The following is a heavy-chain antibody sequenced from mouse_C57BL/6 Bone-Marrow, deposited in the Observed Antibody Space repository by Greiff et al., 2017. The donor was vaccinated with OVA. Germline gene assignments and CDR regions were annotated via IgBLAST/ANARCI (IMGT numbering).Heavy chain of an antibody. Sequence: QVQLQQSGAELARPGASVKLSCKASGYTFTSYGISWVKQRTGQGLEWIGEIYPRSGNTYYNEKFKGKATLTADKSSSTAYMELRSLTSEDSAVYVCARYPPWYNGSSYDWYFDVWGTGTTVTVSS. D-gene: IGHD1-1*01. CDR1: GYTFTSYG. CDR3: ARYPPWYNGSSYDWYFDV. V-gene: IGHV1-81*01. CDR2: IYPRSGNT. J-gene: IGHJ1*03.